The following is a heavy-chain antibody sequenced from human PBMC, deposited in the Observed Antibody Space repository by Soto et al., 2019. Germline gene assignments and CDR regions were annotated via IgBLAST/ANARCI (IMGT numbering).Heavy chain of an antibody. CDR1: GFTFSSYA. CDR3: ASTKDGSGSYYTPPPMGY. V-gene: IGHV3-30-3*01. CDR2: ISYDGSNK. J-gene: IGHJ4*02. D-gene: IGHD3-10*01. Sequence: GGSLRLSCAASGFTFSSYAMHWVRQAPGKGLEWVAVISYDGSNKYYADSVKGRFTISRDNSKNTLYLQMNSLRAEDTAVYYCASTKDGSGSYYTPPPMGYWGQGTLVTVSS.